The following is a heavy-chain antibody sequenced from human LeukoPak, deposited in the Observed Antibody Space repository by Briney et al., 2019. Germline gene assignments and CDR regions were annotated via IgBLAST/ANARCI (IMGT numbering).Heavy chain of an antibody. D-gene: IGHD1-26*01. J-gene: IGHJ5*02. Sequence: GASVKVSCKASGYTFTNYDINWVRQATGQGPEWMGWMNPKSGNTGYAQKFQGRVTMTRNTSISTAYMELSSLRSEDTALYYCARDIAGATKGGWFDTWGQGTPVTVSS. V-gene: IGHV1-8*01. CDR3: ARDIAGATKGGWFDT. CDR1: GYTFTNYD. CDR2: MNPKSGNT.